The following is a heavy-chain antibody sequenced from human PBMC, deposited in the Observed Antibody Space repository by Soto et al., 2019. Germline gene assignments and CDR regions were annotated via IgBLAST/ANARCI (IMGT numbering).Heavy chain of an antibody. D-gene: IGHD6-13*01. Sequence: HWWSMKLGRAACRLTLRIYGVPVPLQTPGKGLEWVAVIWYDGSNKYYAYSVKGRFTISRDNSKNKLYLQMNSLRAEDTAVYYCARGLGIYYYYGMDVWGQGTTVTVYS. CDR1: RLTLRIYG. J-gene: IGHJ6*02. CDR2: IWYDGSNK. V-gene: IGHV3-33*01. CDR3: ARGLGIYYYYGMDV.